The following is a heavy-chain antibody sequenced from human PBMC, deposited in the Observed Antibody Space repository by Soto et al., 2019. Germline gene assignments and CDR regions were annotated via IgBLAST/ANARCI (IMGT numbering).Heavy chain of an antibody. CDR3: ARVSGSYWPFDY. CDR2: IKPSDGRT. J-gene: IGHJ4*02. Sequence: QVQLVQSGAEVKKPGASVKVSGKAPGYTLTNNYKHGVRQAPGQGLEWMGTIKPSDGRTTYTKKFQGRVTMIRDTSTSTVYMELSSLRSEDTAVYYCARVSGSYWPFDYWGQGTLVSVSS. CDR1: GYTLTNNY. V-gene: IGHV1-46*01. D-gene: IGHD1-26*01.